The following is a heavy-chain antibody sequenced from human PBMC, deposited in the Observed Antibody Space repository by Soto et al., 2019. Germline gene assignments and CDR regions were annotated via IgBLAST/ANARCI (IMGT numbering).Heavy chain of an antibody. Sequence: ASVKVSCKASGYTFTSYSMHLVRQAPGQNLEWMGWINTGNGNTKYSQNFQGRVTITRDTSASTVYMELSSLRSEDTAMYYCARDFPLFYYDSSGALDYWGHGTLVTVSS. CDR3: ARDFPLFYYDSSGALDY. J-gene: IGHJ4*01. V-gene: IGHV1-3*04. CDR2: INTGNGNT. CDR1: GYTFTSYS. D-gene: IGHD3-22*01.